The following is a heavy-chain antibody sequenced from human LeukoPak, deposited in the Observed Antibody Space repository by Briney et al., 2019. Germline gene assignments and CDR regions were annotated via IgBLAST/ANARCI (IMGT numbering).Heavy chain of an antibody. V-gene: IGHV3-21*01. D-gene: IGHD3-22*01. J-gene: IGHJ5*02. CDR3: VRLRRQSDRSFYHYYYAT. CDR2: INPTSSSI. CDR1: GFTFSDYG. Sequence: PGGSLRLSCAGSGFTFSDYGINWVRQAPGKGLEWVSSINPTSSSIYYADAVRGRFTISRDNAKSSLYLQMNALTVEDTAVYYCVRLRRQSDRSFYHYYYATWGQGILVTVSP.